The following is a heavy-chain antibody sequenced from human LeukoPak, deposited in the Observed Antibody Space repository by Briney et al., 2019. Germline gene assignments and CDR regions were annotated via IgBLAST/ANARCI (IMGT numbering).Heavy chain of an antibody. CDR2: ISGSGGST. D-gene: IGHD4-23*01. V-gene: IGHV3-23*01. CDR1: GFIFSSYA. J-gene: IGHJ4*02. CDR3: EQETTVVTHYFDY. Sequence: PGGSLRLSCAASGFIFSSYAMSWVRQAPGKGLEWVSAISGSGGSTYYADSVKGWFTISRDNSKNTLYLQMNSLRAEDTAVYYCEQETTVVTHYFDYWGQGTLVTVSS.